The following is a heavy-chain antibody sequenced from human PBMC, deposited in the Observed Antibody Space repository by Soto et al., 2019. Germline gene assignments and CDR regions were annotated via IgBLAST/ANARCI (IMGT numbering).Heavy chain of an antibody. J-gene: IGHJ3*02. CDR1: GYTFTSYD. V-gene: IGHV1-8*01. CDR3: ASLDTYYDILTGAPDAFDI. CDR2: MNPNSGNT. Sequence: ASVKVSCKASGYTFTSYDINWVRQATGQGLEWMGWMNPNSGNTGYAQKFQGRVTMARNTSISTAYMELSSLRSEDTAVYYCASLDTYYDILTGAPDAFDIWGQGTMVTVSS. D-gene: IGHD3-9*01.